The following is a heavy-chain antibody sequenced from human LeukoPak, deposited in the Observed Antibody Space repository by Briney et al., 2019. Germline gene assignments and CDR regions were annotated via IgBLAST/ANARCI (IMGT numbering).Heavy chain of an antibody. CDR3: ANLDSSGYYPLDY. CDR2: ISYDGSNK. Sequence: PGGSLRLSCAASGFTFSSYGMHWVRQAPGKGLEWVAVISYDGSNKYYADSVKGRFTISRDNSKNTLYLQMNSLRAEDTAVYYCANLDSSGYYPLDYRGQGTLVTVSS. V-gene: IGHV3-30*18. J-gene: IGHJ4*02. D-gene: IGHD3-22*01. CDR1: GFTFSSYG.